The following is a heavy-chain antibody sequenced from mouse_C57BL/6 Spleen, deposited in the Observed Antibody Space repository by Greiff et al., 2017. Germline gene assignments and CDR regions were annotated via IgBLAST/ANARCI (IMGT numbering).Heavy chain of an antibody. D-gene: IGHD2-3*01. CDR3: ARYGYYAYAMDY. V-gene: IGHV1-69*01. CDR1: GYTFTSYW. Sequence: QVQLQQPGAELVMPGASVKLSCKASGYTFTSYWMHWVKQRPGQGLEWIREIDPSDSYTNYNQKFKGKSTLTVDKSSSTAYMQLSSLTSEDSAVYYCARYGYYAYAMDYWGQGTSVTVSS. CDR2: IDPSDSYT. J-gene: IGHJ4*01.